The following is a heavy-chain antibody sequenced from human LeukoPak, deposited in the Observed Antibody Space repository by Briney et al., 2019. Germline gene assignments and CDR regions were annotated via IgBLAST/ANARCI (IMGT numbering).Heavy chain of an antibody. CDR2: LGGSGADI. D-gene: IGHD3-22*01. Sequence: GGSLRLSCAASGFTFSSYAMSWVRQAPGKGLKWVSGLGGSGADIFYADSVKGRFTISRDNAKNSLYLQMNSLRAEDTAVYYCARRSDSLDYWGQGTLVTVSS. CDR3: ARRSDSLDY. CDR1: GFTFSSYA. V-gene: IGHV3-23*01. J-gene: IGHJ4*02.